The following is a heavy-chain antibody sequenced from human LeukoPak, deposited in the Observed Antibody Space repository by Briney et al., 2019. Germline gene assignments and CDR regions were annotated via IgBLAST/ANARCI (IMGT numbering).Heavy chain of an antibody. V-gene: IGHV3-7*01. Sequence: GGSLRLSCAASGFTFSTYYMTWVRQAPGKGLEWVANINQDGSEKYYVDSVKGRFIISRDNAKNSLSLQMNSLRAEDTAVYSCARTRVSGGTFYHPFDYWGQGTLVTVSS. CDR3: ARTRVSGGTFYHPFDY. CDR2: INQDGSEK. J-gene: IGHJ4*02. D-gene: IGHD2-15*01. CDR1: GFTFSTYY.